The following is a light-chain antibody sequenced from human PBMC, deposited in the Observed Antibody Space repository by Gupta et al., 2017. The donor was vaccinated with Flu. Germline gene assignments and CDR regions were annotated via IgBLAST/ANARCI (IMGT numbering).Light chain of an antibody. V-gene: IGKV1-27*01. CDR2: AAS. CDR3: QKYSSAPWT. J-gene: IGKJ1*01. Sequence: ITCRASQGIRNYLAWYQQKPGKVPKLLIYAASTLQSGVPSRFSGSGSGTDFTLTISSLQPEDVATYYCQKYSSAPWTFGQGTKVEIK. CDR1: QGIRNY.